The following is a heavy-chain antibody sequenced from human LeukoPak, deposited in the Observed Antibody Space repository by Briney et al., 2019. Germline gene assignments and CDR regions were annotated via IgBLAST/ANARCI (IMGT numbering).Heavy chain of an antibody. CDR3: ARDPSGDSSGFPFDH. V-gene: IGHV1-2*02. D-gene: IGHD3-22*01. Sequence: ASVKVSCRASGYTFIGYYMQWVRQAPGQGPEWMGWINPDSGATNYAQKFQGRVTMTRDTSINTAYMEMNRLRSDDTAVYYCARDPSGDSSGFPFDHWGQGTLVTVSS. CDR1: GYTFIGYY. J-gene: IGHJ4*02. CDR2: INPDSGAT.